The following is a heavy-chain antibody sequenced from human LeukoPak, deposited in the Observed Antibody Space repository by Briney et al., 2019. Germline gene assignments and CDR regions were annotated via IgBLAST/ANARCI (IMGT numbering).Heavy chain of an antibody. Sequence: SETLSLTCAVYGGSFSGYYWSWIRQRPGKGLEWIGEINHSGSTNYNPSLKSRVTISVDTSKNQFSLKLSSVTAADTAVYYCARAGQASEVLLWFGESPSSYYMDVWGKGTTVTVSS. D-gene: IGHD3-10*01. CDR2: INHSGST. CDR3: ARAGQASEVLLWFGESPSSYYMDV. CDR1: GGSFSGYY. J-gene: IGHJ6*03. V-gene: IGHV4-34*01.